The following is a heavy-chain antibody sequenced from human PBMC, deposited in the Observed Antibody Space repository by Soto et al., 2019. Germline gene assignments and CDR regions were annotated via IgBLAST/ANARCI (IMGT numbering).Heavy chain of an antibody. J-gene: IGHJ4*02. CDR1: GFTFSSYA. CDR3: AKDKDVSRELTAYFDY. V-gene: IGHV3-23*01. D-gene: IGHD2-15*01. Sequence: GGSLRLSCAASGFTFSSYAMSWVRQAPGKGLEWVSAISGSGGSTYYADSVKGRFTISSDNSKNTLYLQMNSLRAEDTAVYYCAKDKDVSRELTAYFDYWGQGTLVTVSS. CDR2: ISGSGGST.